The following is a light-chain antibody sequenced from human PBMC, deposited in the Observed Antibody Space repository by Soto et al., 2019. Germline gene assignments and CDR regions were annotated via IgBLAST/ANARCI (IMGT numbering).Light chain of an antibody. V-gene: IGKV3-15*01. J-gene: IGKJ2*01. Sequence: EIVMTQSPATLSVSPGERATLSCRASQSVSSNLAWYQQKPGQAPRLLIYGASTSATGIPARFSGSGSGTEFTLTISSLQSEDFAVYYCQQYNNWPTLYTFGQGTKLEIK. CDR3: QQYNNWPTLYT. CDR1: QSVSSN. CDR2: GAS.